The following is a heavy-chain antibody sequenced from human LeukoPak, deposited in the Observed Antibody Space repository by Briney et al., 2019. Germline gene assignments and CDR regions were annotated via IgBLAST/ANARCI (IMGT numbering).Heavy chain of an antibody. J-gene: IGHJ4*02. D-gene: IGHD1-14*01. CDR3: ARDRRPGYYFDY. CDR2: ISYDGSNK. V-gene: IGHV3-30*04. CDR1: GVTFSSYA. Sequence: GGPLSLSCAPSGVTFSSYAMHWVRQAPGKGLEWVAVISYDGSNKYYADSVKGRFTISRDNSKNTLYMQMNSLRAEDTAVYYCARDRRPGYYFDYWGQGTLVTVSS.